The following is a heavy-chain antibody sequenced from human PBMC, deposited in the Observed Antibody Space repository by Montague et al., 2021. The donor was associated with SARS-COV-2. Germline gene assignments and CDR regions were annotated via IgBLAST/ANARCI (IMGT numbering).Heavy chain of an antibody. CDR3: TRGFGDLPF. CDR2: VYREGYT. J-gene: IGHJ4*02. CDR1: GLTVSDIY. D-gene: IGHD3-10*01. Sequence: SLRLSCAVSGLTVSDIYMSWVRQAPGKGLEWVSVVYREGYTYFADSVKGRFTISRDTSKNTLYLQVTGLRVEDTAVYYCTRGFGDLPFWGQGTLVTVSS. V-gene: IGHV3-53*01.